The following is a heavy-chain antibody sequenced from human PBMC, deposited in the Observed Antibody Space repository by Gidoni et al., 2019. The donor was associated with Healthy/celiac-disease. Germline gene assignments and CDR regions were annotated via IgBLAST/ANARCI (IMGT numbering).Heavy chain of an antibody. V-gene: IGHV4-59*01. D-gene: IGHD3-22*01. CDR3: ASISGYYGGSYVFDI. Sequence: QVQLQVSVPGLVKPSETLSLTCTFSGGSISSYYWSWIRQPPGKGLEWIGYIYYSGSTNYNPSLKSRVTISVDTSKNQFSLKLSSVTAADTAVYYCASISGYYGGSYVFDIWGQGTMVTVSS. J-gene: IGHJ3*02. CDR1: GGSISSYY. CDR2: IYYSGST.